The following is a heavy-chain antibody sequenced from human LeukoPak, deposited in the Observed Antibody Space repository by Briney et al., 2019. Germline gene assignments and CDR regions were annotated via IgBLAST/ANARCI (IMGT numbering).Heavy chain of an antibody. D-gene: IGHD6-19*01. J-gene: IGHJ6*03. CDR2: INWNGGST. V-gene: IGHV3-20*04. Sequence: PGGSLRLSCAASGFTFDDYGMSWVRQAPGKGLEWVSGINWNGGSTGYADSVKGRFTISRDNAKNSLYLQMNSLRAEDTALYYCARGYSSGWYGAYYYYYYYMDVWGKGTTVTVSS. CDR3: ARGYSSGWYGAYYYYYYYMDV. CDR1: GFTFDDYG.